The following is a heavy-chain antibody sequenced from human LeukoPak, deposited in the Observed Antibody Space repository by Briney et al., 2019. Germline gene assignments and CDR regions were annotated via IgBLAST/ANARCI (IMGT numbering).Heavy chain of an antibody. CDR3: ARGSRLTGTFDI. J-gene: IGHJ3*02. Sequence: SETLSLTCALYGGAFSGYYWSWIRQPPGKGVKWIGEINHSGSTNYSPSLKSRVTISLDTSKNQFSLKLSSVTAADTAVYYCARGSRLTGTFDIWGQGTMVTVSS. D-gene: IGHD3-9*01. V-gene: IGHV4-34*01. CDR1: GGAFSGYY. CDR2: INHSGST.